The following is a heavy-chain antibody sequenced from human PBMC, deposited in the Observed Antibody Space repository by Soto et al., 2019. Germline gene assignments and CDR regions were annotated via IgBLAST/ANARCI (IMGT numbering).Heavy chain of an antibody. D-gene: IGHD1-20*01. CDR2: IIPIFSTA. Sequence: QVQLVQSGAEVKKPGSSVKVSCKASGGTFSSYAISWVRQAPGQGLEWMGAIIPIFSTANYAQKFQGRVTITADESTSTAYMELSSLRSEDWAVYYCARALRPNNHIYHSDYWGQGTMVIVSS. CDR3: ARALRPNNHIYHSDY. CDR1: GGTFSSYA. V-gene: IGHV1-69*01. J-gene: IGHJ4*02.